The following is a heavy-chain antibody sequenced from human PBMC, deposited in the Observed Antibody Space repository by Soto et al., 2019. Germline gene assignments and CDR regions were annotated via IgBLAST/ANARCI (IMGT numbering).Heavy chain of an antibody. CDR2: INHSGST. CDR1: GGSFSGYY. J-gene: IGHJ5*02. Sequence: QVQLQQWGAGLLKPSETLSLTCAVYGGSFSGYYWSWIRQPPGKGLEWIGEINHSGSTNYNASLKSRVTISVDTSKNQFSLKLSSVTAADTAVYYCARGLMYNCNYLGPWFDPWGQGTLVTVSS. V-gene: IGHV4-34*01. D-gene: IGHD1-7*01. CDR3: ARGLMYNCNYLGPWFDP.